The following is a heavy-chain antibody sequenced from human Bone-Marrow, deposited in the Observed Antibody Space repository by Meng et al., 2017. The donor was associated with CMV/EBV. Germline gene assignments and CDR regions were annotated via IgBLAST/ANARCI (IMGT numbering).Heavy chain of an antibody. CDR3: ARPGTHY. V-gene: IGHV4-38-2*02. CDR2: INHSGST. J-gene: IGHJ4*02. CDR1: GYSISSGYY. Sequence: SETLSLTCTVSGYSISSGYYWSWIRQPPGKGLEWIGEINHSGSTNYNPSLKSRVTISVDTSKNQFSLKLSSVTAADTAVYYCARPGTHYWGQGTLVTVSS. D-gene: IGHD1-1*01.